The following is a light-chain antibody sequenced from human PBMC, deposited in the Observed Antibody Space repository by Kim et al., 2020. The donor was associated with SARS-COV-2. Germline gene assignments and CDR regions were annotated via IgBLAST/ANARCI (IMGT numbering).Light chain of an antibody. V-gene: IGLV3-19*01. Sequence: VDVGQKVRIKCQGDSLRSYYANWYQKKPGQAPIIVIYGKNNRPSGIPDRFSGASSGNTASLTITGTQAGDEADYYCNSRDSNDNVVFGGGTQLTVL. CDR3: NSRDSNDNVV. CDR1: SLRSYY. J-gene: IGLJ2*01. CDR2: GKN.